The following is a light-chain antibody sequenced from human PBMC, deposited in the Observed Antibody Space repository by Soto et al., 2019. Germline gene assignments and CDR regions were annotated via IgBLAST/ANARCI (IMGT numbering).Light chain of an antibody. J-gene: IGKJ1*01. CDR3: QQRSNWPRT. Sequence: EIVMTQSPVTLSVSPGERATLSCRASQSVSNNYLAWYQQKPGQAPRLLIYGASNRATGIPDRFSGSGSGTDFTLTISSLEPEDFAVYYCQQRSNWPRTFGQGTKVDIK. CDR2: GAS. V-gene: IGKV3D-20*02. CDR1: QSVSNNY.